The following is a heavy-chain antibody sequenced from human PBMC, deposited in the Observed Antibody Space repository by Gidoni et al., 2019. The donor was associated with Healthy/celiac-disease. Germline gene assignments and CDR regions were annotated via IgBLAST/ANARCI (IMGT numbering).Heavy chain of an antibody. V-gene: IGHV1-18*01. CDR1: GHTCTSYG. CDR3: ASGRSCSTTSCLFVY. D-gene: IGHD2-2*01. Sequence: QGQLVRAGAEVKKPGASVEVSCTASGHTCTSYGISWVRQAPGQGLEWMGWISAYNGHTNYSQQLQGRVTMTTATSTSTAYMELRSLRSDATAVYYCASGRSCSTTSCLFVYWGQGTLVTVSS. CDR2: ISAYNGHT. J-gene: IGHJ4*02.